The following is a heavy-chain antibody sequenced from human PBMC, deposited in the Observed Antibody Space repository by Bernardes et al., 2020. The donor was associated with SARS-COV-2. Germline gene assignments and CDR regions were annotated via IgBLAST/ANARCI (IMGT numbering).Heavy chain of an antibody. CDR1: GFPLSTDGEG. V-gene: IGHV2-5*04. CDR2: IYWDADN. J-gene: IGHJ4*02. Sequence: SGPTLVKPTQTLTLTCAFSGFPLSTDGEGVGWIRQPPGKALEWLALIYWDADNRYSPSLESRLTITKDTSKNQVVLTMTNMAPVDTGTYLCVYLKVYDILTGYYFDYWGQGTLVTVSS. D-gene: IGHD3-9*01. CDR3: VYLKVYDILTGYYFDY.